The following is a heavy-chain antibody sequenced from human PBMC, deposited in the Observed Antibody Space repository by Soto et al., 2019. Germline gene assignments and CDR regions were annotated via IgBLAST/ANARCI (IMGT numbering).Heavy chain of an antibody. D-gene: IGHD6-19*01. CDR1: GFTFRSYH. V-gene: IGHV3-23*01. CDR3: ARDATVEVAADDY. Sequence: EVQLLESGGDLVQPGGSLRLSCAGSGFTFRSYHMTWVRRPPGKRLEWVSSIDYGGDRTYYADSVRGRFTISRDKSQNTLYLQMNSLRDEDTAVYYCARDATVEVAADDYWGQGTLVTVSS. CDR2: IDYGGDRT. J-gene: IGHJ4*02.